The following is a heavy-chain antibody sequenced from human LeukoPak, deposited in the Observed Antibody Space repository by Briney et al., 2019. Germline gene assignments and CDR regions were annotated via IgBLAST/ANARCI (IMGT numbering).Heavy chain of an antibody. D-gene: IGHD1/OR15-1a*01. V-gene: IGHV4-59*08. Sequence: KPSETLSLTCAVAGVPVNDFHWSWIRQSPGRGLEWLGWIYDSGTTNYNPSFRSRLAISADTSKSQLSLELTSVTAADTAVYYCARHVEHAAYFRYWGQGSLVTVSS. CDR2: IYDSGTT. J-gene: IGHJ4*02. CDR3: ARHVEHAAYFRY. CDR1: GVPVNDFH.